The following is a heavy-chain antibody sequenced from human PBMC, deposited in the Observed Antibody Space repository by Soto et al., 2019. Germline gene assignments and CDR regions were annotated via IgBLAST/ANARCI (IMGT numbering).Heavy chain of an antibody. CDR1: GFTFSSYS. D-gene: IGHD3-16*01. Sequence: EVQLVETGGGLVQPGGSLRLSCAASGFTFSSYSMNWVRQAPGKGLEWVSYISSISSTIYYADSVKGRFTISRDNAKNSLYLHMNSLRDEDTAVYYCARGGAYLTSDYWGQGTLVTVSS. CDR3: ARGGAYLTSDY. V-gene: IGHV3-48*02. CDR2: ISSISSTI. J-gene: IGHJ4*02.